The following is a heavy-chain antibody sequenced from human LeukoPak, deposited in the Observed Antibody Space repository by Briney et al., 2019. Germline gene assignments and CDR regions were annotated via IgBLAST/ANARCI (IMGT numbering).Heavy chain of an antibody. Sequence: GGSLRLSCAASGFIVSSNYMTWVRQAPGKGLEWVSGISWNSGSIGYADSVKGRFTISRDNAKNSLHLQMNSLGPEDTALYYCAKVSIEHYYDSSGYYYFDYWGQGTLVTVSS. D-gene: IGHD3-22*01. J-gene: IGHJ4*02. V-gene: IGHV3-9*01. CDR3: AKVSIEHYYDSSGYYYFDY. CDR1: GFIVSSNY. CDR2: ISWNSGSI.